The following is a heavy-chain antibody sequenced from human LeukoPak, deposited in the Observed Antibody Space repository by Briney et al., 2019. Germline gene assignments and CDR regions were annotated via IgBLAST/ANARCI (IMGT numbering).Heavy chain of an antibody. CDR3: ARVIRDGQLKYYDYVWGSYRWGYYYYYYMDV. CDR2: IYYSGST. J-gene: IGHJ6*03. V-gene: IGHV4-59*01. CDR1: GGSISSYY. Sequence: SETLSLTCTVSGGSISSYYWSWIRQPPGKGLEWIGYIYYSGSTNYNPSLKSRVTISVDTSKNQFSLKLSSVTAADTAVYYCARVIRDGQLKYYDYVWGSYRWGYYYYYYMDVWGKGTTVTISS. D-gene: IGHD3-16*02.